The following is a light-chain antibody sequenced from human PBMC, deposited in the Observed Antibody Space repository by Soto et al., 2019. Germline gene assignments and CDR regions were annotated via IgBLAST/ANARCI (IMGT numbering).Light chain of an antibody. J-gene: IGKJ5*01. V-gene: IGKV3-11*01. CDR2: DAS. Sequence: EIVFTQSPSTLSLSPGERATLSCRASQSIRNSLAWYQQKPGQAPRLLIYDASNRATGIPARFGGRGSGTDFTLTISSLEPEDFAVYYCQHRGEWPPGATFGQGTRLEIK. CDR3: QHRGEWPPGAT. CDR1: QSIRNS.